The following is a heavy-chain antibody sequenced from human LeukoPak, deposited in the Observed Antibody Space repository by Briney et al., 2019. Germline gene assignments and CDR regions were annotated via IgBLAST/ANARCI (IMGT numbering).Heavy chain of an antibody. J-gene: IGHJ3*02. V-gene: IGHV4-34*01. CDR1: GGSFSGYY. CDR2: INHSGST. D-gene: IGHD4-17*01. Sequence: SETLSLTCAVYGGSFSGYYWSWIRQPPGKGLEWIGEINHSGSTNYNPSLKSRVTISVDTSKNQFSLKLSSVTAADTAVNYCASFKRTTVTKGAFDIWGQGTMVTVSS. CDR3: ASFKRTTVTKGAFDI.